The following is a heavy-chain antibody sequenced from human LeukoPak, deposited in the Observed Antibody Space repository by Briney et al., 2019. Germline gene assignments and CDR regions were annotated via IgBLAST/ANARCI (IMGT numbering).Heavy chain of an antibody. D-gene: IGHD5-24*01. V-gene: IGHV7-4-1*02. J-gene: IGHJ6*03. CDR1: GYNFTSYA. Sequence: GASLKVSCKASGYNFTSYAMNWVRQAPGQGLEWMGWINTNTGNPAYAQGFAGRLVFSVDTSVSTAYLQISSLKAEDTAVYYCARDGYNPTYYYYMDVWGKGTTVTVSS. CDR3: ARDGYNPTYYYYMDV. CDR2: INTNTGNP.